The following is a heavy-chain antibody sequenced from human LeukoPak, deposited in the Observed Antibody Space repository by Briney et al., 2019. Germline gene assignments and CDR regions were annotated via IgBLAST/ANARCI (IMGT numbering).Heavy chain of an antibody. D-gene: IGHD3-9*01. V-gene: IGHV3-21*04. J-gene: IGHJ4*02. CDR3: AKDRSLRYFDWSNYFDY. Sequence: AGGSLRLSCAASGFTFSSYSMNWVRQAPGKGLEWVSSISSSSYIYYADSVKGRFTISRDNAKNSLYLQMNSLRAEDTAVYYCAKDRSLRYFDWSNYFDYWGQGTLVTVSS. CDR2: ISSSSYI. CDR1: GFTFSSYS.